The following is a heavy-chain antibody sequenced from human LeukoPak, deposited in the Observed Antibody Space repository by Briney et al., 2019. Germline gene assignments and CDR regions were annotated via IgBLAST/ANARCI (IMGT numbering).Heavy chain of an antibody. CDR1: GGSISSSSYY. J-gene: IGHJ4*02. D-gene: IGHD2/OR15-2a*01. CDR3: SRRARHTSVSDF. CDR2: IYYSGST. V-gene: IGHV4-39*01. Sequence: SETLSLTCTVSGGSISSSSYYWGWIRQPPGKGLKWIGSIYYSGSTYYNPSLKSRVTISVDTSKNQFSLKLSSVTAADTAVYYCSRRARHTSVSDFWGQGTLVTVSS.